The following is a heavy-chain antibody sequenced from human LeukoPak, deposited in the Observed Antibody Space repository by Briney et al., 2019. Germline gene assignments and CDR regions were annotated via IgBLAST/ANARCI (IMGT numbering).Heavy chain of an antibody. Sequence: PGRSLRLSCAASGFTFDDYAMHWVRQAPGKGLEWVSGISWNSGSIGYADSVKGRFTISRDNAKNSLYLQMNSLRAEDTALYHCARDRSYGSFDYWGQGTLVTVSP. CDR3: ARDRSYGSFDY. CDR2: ISWNSGSI. V-gene: IGHV3-9*01. J-gene: IGHJ4*02. CDR1: GFTFDDYA. D-gene: IGHD5-18*01.